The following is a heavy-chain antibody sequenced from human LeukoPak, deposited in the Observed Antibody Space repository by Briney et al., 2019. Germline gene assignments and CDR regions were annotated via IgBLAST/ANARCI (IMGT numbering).Heavy chain of an antibody. J-gene: IGHJ4*02. V-gene: IGHV3-30-3*01. CDR3: ARLILWFGESYYFDY. CDR1: GFTFSSYA. Sequence: GGSLRLSCAASGFTFSSYAMHWVRQAPGKGLEWVAVISYDGSNKYYADSVKGRFTISRDNSKNTLYLQMNSLRAEDTAVYYCARLILWFGESYYFDYWGREPWSPSPQ. CDR2: ISYDGSNK. D-gene: IGHD3-10*01.